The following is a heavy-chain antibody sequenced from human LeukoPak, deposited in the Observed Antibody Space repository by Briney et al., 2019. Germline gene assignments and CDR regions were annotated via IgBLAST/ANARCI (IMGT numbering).Heavy chain of an antibody. CDR2: IDYSGST. CDR3: ARHKGYTYGYGDY. CDR1: GGSISSSSFY. V-gene: IGHV4-39*01. D-gene: IGHD5-18*01. J-gene: IGHJ4*02. Sequence: SSETLSLTCTVSGGSISSSSFYWGWVRQPPGKGLEWIGNIDYSGSTYYNPSLKSRVTISVDTSKNQFSLKLSSVIAADTAVYYCARHKGYTYGYGDYWGQGTLVTVSS.